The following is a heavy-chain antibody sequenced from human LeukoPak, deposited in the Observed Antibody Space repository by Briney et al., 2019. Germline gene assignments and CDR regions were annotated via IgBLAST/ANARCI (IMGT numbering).Heavy chain of an antibody. J-gene: IGHJ5*02. Sequence: GGSLRLSCAASGFTFSSYWMHWVRQAPGKGLVWVSRINSDGSSTNYADSVKGRFTISRDNAKNTLYLQMNSLRAEDTAVYYCARDPHGYWWFDPWGQGTLVTVSS. CDR2: INSDGSST. CDR3: ARDPHGYWWFDP. CDR1: GFTFSSYW. D-gene: IGHD5-18*01. V-gene: IGHV3-74*01.